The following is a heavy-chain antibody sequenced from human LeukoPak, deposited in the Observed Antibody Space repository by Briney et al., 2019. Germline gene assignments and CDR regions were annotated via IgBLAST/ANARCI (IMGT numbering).Heavy chain of an antibody. CDR3: ARGGVSSYVDY. CDR1: GYNFAGYG. J-gene: IGHJ4*02. Sequence: ASVKVSCKASGYNFAGYGISWVRQAPGQGLEWMGWINTDDGNTDYAQRLQSRVTMTTDASMSTAHMELRSLRSDDTALYYCARGGVSSYVDYWGQGTLVTVSS. D-gene: IGHD3-16*01. CDR2: INTDDGNT. V-gene: IGHV1-18*01.